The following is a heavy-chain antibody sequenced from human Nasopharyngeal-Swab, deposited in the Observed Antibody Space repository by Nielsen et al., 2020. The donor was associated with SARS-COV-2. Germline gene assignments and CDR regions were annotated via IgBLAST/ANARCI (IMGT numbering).Heavy chain of an antibody. D-gene: IGHD1-26*01. V-gene: IGHV5-51*01. CDR1: GYSFTNCW. CDR2: IYPADSDT. Sequence: GESLKISCKGSGYSFTNCWIGWVRQMPGKGLEWMGIIYPADSDTRYSPSFQGQVTISADKSVSTAYLQWSSLKASDTAMYYCARQPPRGSEGLGYYLGMDVWGLGTTVTVSS. CDR3: ARQPPRGSEGLGYYLGMDV. J-gene: IGHJ6*02.